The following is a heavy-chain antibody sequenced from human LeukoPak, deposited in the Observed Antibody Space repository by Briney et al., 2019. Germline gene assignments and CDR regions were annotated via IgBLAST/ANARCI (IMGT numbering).Heavy chain of an antibody. Sequence: SETLSLTCTVSGGSISSGGYYWSWILQHPGKGLEWIGYIYYSGSTYYTPSLKNRVTISVATSKNQFSLRLSSVTAVDTAVYYCARGGGGYSWYFDLWGRGTLVTVS. CDR3: ARGGGGYSWYFDL. D-gene: IGHD5-12*01. J-gene: IGHJ2*01. CDR1: GGSISSGGYY. CDR2: IYYSGST. V-gene: IGHV4-31*03.